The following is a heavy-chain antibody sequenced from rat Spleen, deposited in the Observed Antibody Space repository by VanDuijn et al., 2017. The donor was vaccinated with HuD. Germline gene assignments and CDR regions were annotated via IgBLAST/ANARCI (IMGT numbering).Heavy chain of an antibody. V-gene: IGHV2-47*01. CDR2: IWSHGGI. J-gene: IGHJ2*01. CDR1: GLSLNSNS. Sequence: QVQLKESGPGLEQPSQTLSLTCSVSGLSLNSNSVSWIRQPPGKGLAWMGVIWSHGGIDYNSAFKSRLSISRDTSKSKVFLRINSLQTEDTAMYFCVRGSAFFDYWGQGVMVTVSS. D-gene: IGHD3-3*01. CDR3: VRGSAFFDY.